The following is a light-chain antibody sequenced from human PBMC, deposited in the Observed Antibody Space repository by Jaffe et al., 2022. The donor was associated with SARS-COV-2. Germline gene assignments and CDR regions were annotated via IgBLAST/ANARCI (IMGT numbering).Light chain of an antibody. Sequence: EIVLTQSPGTLSLSPGERATLSCRASQSVSSSYLAWYQQKPGQALRLLIYGASSRATGIPDRFSGSGSGTDFTLTISRLEPEDFAVYYCQQYVGSPPWTFGQGTKVEIK. J-gene: IGKJ1*01. CDR3: QQYVGSPPWT. CDR1: QSVSSSY. V-gene: IGKV3-20*01. CDR2: GAS.